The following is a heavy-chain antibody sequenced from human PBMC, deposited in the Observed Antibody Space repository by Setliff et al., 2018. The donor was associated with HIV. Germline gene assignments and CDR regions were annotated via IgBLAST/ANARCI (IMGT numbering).Heavy chain of an antibody. J-gene: IGHJ3*02. CDR2: VYSSGDT. V-gene: IGHV4-59*11. CDR3: ARVRTGQGASDAFDI. D-gene: IGHD3-9*01. CDR1: GDSISIHY. Sequence: SETLSLTCTVSGDSISIHYWSWIRQSPEKGLEWIGHVYSSGDTNYNPSLKSRVTMSVDTSKSQVSLTLSPVTAADTAVYYCARVRTGQGASDAFDIWGQGTKVTVSS.